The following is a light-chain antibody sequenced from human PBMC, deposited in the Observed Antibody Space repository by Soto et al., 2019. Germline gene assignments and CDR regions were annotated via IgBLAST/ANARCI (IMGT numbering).Light chain of an antibody. Sequence: DIVMTQSPDSLAVSLGERAAINCKSSQSVLYSRDNKNYFAWYQQKTGQPPKLLIYWASTRESGVPDRFTGSVSCTDFTLTITILQAEDVAVYYCRQYYTAPPLTFGGGTKVEIK. J-gene: IGKJ4*01. CDR3: RQYYTAPPLT. V-gene: IGKV4-1*01. CDR1: QSVLYSRDNKNY. CDR2: WAS.